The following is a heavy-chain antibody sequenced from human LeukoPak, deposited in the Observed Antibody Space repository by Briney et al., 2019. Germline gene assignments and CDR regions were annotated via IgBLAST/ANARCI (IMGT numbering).Heavy chain of an antibody. CDR1: GYTFTGYY. D-gene: IGHD3-22*01. CDR3: ARDYYDSSGYSNWFDP. Sequence: ASVKVSCKASGYTFTGYYMHWVRQAPGQGLEWMGWINPNSGGTNYAQKFQGRVTMTRDTSISTAYMELSRLRSVDTAVYYCARDYYDSSGYSNWFDPWGQGTLVTVSS. V-gene: IGHV1-2*02. J-gene: IGHJ5*02. CDR2: INPNSGGT.